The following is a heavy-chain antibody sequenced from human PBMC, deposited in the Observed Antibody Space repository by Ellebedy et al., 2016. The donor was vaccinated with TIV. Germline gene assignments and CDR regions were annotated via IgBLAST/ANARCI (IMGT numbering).Heavy chain of an antibody. CDR1: GFTFSNCG. CDR3: AKADHVVLVPDGSGLHYYDHGMDV. V-gene: IGHV3-30*18. Sequence: PGGSLRLSCAASGFTFSNCGMHWVRQAPGKGLEWVAVISIDGSDTLYADSVKGRFTLSRDNSQSTVYLQMNSLRSEDTAMYYCAKADHVVLVPDGSGLHYYDHGMDVWGQGTTVTVSS. J-gene: IGHJ6*02. CDR2: ISIDGSDT. D-gene: IGHD2-2*01.